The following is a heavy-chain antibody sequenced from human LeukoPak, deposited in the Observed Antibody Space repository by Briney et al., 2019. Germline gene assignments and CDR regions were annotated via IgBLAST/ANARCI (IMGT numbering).Heavy chain of an antibody. CDR2: ISSSSSYI. V-gene: IGHV3-21*01. D-gene: IGHD3-3*01. J-gene: IGHJ4*02. CDR1: GFTFSSYS. Sequence: GGSLRLSCAASGFTFSSYSMNWVRQAPGKGLEWVSSISSSSSYIYYADSVKGRFTISRDNAKNSLYLQMNSLRAEDTAVYYCARGSPSYYDFWSGYLEVTINFDYWGQGTLVTVSS. CDR3: ARGSPSYYDFWSGYLEVTINFDY.